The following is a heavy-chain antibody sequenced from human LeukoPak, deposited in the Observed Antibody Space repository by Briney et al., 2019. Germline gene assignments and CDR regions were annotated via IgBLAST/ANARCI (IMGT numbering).Heavy chain of an antibody. CDR3: ANCITMIVGNGMDV. CDR2: ISYDGSNK. V-gene: IGHV3-30*18. CDR1: GFTFSSYG. D-gene: IGHD3-22*01. Sequence: GGSLRLSCAASGFTFSSYGMHWVRQAPGKGLEWVAVISYDGSNKYYADSVKGRFTISRDNSKNTLYLQMNSLRAEDTAVYYCANCITMIVGNGMDVWGQGTTVTVSS. J-gene: IGHJ6*02.